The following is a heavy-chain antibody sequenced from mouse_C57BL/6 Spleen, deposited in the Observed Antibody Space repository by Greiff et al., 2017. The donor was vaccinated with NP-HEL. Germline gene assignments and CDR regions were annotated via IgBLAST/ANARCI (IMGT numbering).Heavy chain of an antibody. V-gene: IGHV1-7*01. CDR2: INPSSGYT. CDR1: GYTFTSYW. CDR3: ARGYSNLNFDY. Sequence: QVHVKQSGAELAKPGASVKLSCKASGYTFTSYWMHWVKQRPGQGLEWIGYINPSSGYTKYNQKFKDKATLTADKSSSTAYMQLSSLTYEDSAVYYCARGYSNLNFDYWGQGTTLTVSS. D-gene: IGHD2-5*01. J-gene: IGHJ2*01.